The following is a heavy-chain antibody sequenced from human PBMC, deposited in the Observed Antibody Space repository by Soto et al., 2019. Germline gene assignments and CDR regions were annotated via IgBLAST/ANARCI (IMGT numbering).Heavy chain of an antibody. CDR3: ARDFHYFDTSGYYFFDQ. CDR1: GFTFSNYW. Sequence: VGSLRLSCAASGFTFSNYWMSWVRQAPGKGLEWVANINQDGSEIYYVDSVKGRFTISRDNAKNSLSLQMNSLRAEDTAVYFCARDFHYFDTSGYYFFDQWGQGTLVTVSS. J-gene: IGHJ4*02. D-gene: IGHD3-22*01. V-gene: IGHV3-7*03. CDR2: INQDGSEI.